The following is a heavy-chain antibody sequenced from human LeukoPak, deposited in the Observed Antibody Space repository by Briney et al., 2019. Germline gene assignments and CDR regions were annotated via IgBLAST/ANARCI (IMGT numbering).Heavy chain of an antibody. J-gene: IGHJ4*02. CDR2: ISSSGDST. V-gene: IGHV3-23*01. CDR1: GFTFSSYA. CDR3: AKLTGRNNFDY. Sequence: GGSLRLSCAVSGFTFSSYAMSWVRQAPGKGLEWVSVISSSGDSTYYADSVKGRFTVSRDNPKNTLYLQMNSLRAEDTAVYYCAKLTGRNNFDYWGQGTLVTVSS.